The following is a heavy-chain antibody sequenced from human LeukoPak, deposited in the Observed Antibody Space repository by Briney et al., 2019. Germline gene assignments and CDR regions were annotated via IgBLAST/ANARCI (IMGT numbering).Heavy chain of an antibody. V-gene: IGHV3-7*03. CDR2: IKQDGSEK. CDR1: GFTFSSYA. J-gene: IGHJ6*02. Sequence: GGSLRLSCAASGFTFSSYAMHWVRQAPGKGLEWVANIKQDGSEKYYVDSVKGRFTISRDNAKNSLYLQMNSLRAEDTAVYYCARDPSYYYYYGMDVWGQGTTVTVSS. CDR3: ARDPSYYYYYGMDV.